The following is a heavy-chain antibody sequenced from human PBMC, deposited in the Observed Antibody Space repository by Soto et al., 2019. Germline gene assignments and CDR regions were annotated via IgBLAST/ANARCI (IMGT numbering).Heavy chain of an antibody. CDR1: GDSFTSYL. V-gene: IGHV5-51*01. CDR3: ARGYYYDSSGSPDAFDI. J-gene: IGHJ3*02. Sequence: XESLKVSCKGSGDSFTSYLIGWVLQMPGKGLEWMGIIYPGDSDTRYSPSFQGQVTISADKSISTAYLQWSSLKASDTAMYYCARGYYYDSSGSPDAFDIWGQGTMVTVSS. CDR2: IYPGDSDT. D-gene: IGHD3-22*01.